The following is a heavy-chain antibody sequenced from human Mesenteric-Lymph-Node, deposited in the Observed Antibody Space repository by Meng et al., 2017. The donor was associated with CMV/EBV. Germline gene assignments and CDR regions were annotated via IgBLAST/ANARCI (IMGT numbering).Heavy chain of an antibody. Sequence: GGSLRLSCAASGFTFDDYAMHWVRQAPGKGLEWVSGISWNSGSIGYADSVKGRFTISRDNAKNSLYLQMNSLRAEDTALYYCAKDIRPLCGGDSCYYGMDVWGQGTTVTVSS. V-gene: IGHV3-9*01. J-gene: IGHJ6*02. CDR2: ISWNSGSI. CDR1: GFTFDDYA. D-gene: IGHD2-21*01. CDR3: AKDIRPLCGGDSCYYGMDV.